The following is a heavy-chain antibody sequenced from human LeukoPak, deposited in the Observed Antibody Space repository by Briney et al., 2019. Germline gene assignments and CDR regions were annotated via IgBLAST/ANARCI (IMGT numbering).Heavy chain of an antibody. CDR1: GYTFTSYY. V-gene: IGHV1-46*01. CDR2: INPSGGST. J-gene: IGHJ6*03. CDR3: ARGCSGGSCYSGYYYYYMDV. Sequence: GASVKVSCKASGYTFTSYYMHWVRQAPGQGLEWMGIINPSGGSTSYAQKFQGRVTMTRDMSTSTVYMELSSLISEDTAVYYCARGCSGGSCYSGYYYYYMDVWGKGTTVTVSS. D-gene: IGHD2-15*01.